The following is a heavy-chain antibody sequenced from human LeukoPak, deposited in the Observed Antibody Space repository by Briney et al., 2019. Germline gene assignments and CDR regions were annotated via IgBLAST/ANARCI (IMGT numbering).Heavy chain of an antibody. CDR1: GFTFTNYW. Sequence: PGGSLRLSCVVSGFTFTNYWMGWVRQAPGKGLEWVSSISSGSGYIYYADSLKGRFTISRDNAKNSLYLQMKSLRAEDTAVYYCARGYYYDSSGYWAPFDYWGHGTLVTVSS. V-gene: IGHV3-21*01. J-gene: IGHJ4*01. CDR2: ISSGSGYI. D-gene: IGHD3-22*01. CDR3: ARGYYYDSSGYWAPFDY.